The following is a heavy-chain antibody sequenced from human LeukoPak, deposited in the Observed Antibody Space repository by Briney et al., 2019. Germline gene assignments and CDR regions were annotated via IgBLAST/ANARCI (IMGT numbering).Heavy chain of an antibody. CDR2: IRARAGST. Sequence: GGSLRLSSADSVFTFADYAINWFPQAPGKGLEWVSAIRARAGSTYYGDSVKGRFAVSRDNSKNTLYLQMNSLRAEDTAVYYCAKDPHSFLSPVVVDFDQWGQGTLVIVSS. CDR3: AKDPHSFLSPVVVDFDQ. J-gene: IGHJ4*02. D-gene: IGHD2-15*01. V-gene: IGHV3-23*01. CDR1: VFTFADYA.